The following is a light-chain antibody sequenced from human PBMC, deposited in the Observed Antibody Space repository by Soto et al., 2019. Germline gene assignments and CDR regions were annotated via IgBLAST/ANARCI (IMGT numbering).Light chain of an antibody. V-gene: IGKV1-12*01. Sequence: IQMTQSPSSMSASVGDTVTITCRASESIAGWLAWYQQKPGEAPKLLIYAASTLQSGVPSRFSGRGYGTDCTLTINGLQPEDLATYYCQQPYTFPLTFGPGTKVDI. J-gene: IGKJ3*01. CDR3: QQPYTFPLT. CDR1: ESIAGW. CDR2: AAS.